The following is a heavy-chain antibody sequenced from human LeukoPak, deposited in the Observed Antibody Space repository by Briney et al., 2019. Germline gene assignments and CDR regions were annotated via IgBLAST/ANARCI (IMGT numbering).Heavy chain of an antibody. V-gene: IGHV3-7*01. CDR2: IKQDGSEK. D-gene: IGHD6-13*01. J-gene: IGHJ3*02. CDR1: GFTFSSYW. CDR3: ALVFEADAFDI. Sequence: PGGSLRLSCAASGFTFSSYWMSWVRQAPGKGLEWVANIKQDGSEKYYVDSVKGRFTISRDNAKNSLYLQMNSLRAEDTAVYYCALVFEADAFDIWGQGTMVTVSS.